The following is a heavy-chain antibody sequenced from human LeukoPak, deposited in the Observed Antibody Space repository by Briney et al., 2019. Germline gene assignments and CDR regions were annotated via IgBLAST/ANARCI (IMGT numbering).Heavy chain of an antibody. CDR1: GYTFTSYG. D-gene: IGHD6-13*01. V-gene: IGHV1-18*04. CDR2: ISAYNGNT. J-gene: IGHJ4*02. CDR3: ARDNDPGIGYSSPDTGGDY. Sequence: ASVKVSCKASGYTFTSYGISWVRQAPGQGLEWMGWISAYNGNTNYAQKLQGRVTMTTDTSTSTAYMELRSLRSDDTAVYYCARDNDPGIGYSSPDTGGDYWGQGTLVTVSS.